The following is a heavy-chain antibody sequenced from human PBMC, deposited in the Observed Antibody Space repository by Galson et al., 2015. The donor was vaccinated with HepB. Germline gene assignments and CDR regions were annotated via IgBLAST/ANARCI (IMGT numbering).Heavy chain of an antibody. D-gene: IGHD5-18*01. CDR1: GYTFTSYA. CDR2: INTNTGNP. Sequence: SVKVSCKASGYTFTSYAMNWVRQAPGQGLEWMGWINTNTGNPTYAQGFTGRFVFSLDTSVSTAYLQISSLKAEDTAVYYCAREGRGYVTGVVDVWGQGTTVTVSS. CDR3: AREGRGYVTGVVDV. V-gene: IGHV7-4-1*02. J-gene: IGHJ6*02.